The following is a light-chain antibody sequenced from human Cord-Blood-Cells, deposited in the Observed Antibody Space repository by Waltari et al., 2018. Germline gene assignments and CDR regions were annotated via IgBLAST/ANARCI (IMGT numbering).Light chain of an antibody. Sequence: QAVLTQPASLSASPGASASLTCTLRSGINVGTYRIYWYQQKPGSPPQYLLRYKSDSDKQQGSGVPSRFSVSKEASANAGILLISGLQSEDEADYYCMIWHSSAWVFGGGTKLTVL. CDR2: YKSDSDK. CDR1: SGINVGTYR. J-gene: IGLJ3*02. V-gene: IGLV5-45*01. CDR3: MIWHSSAWV.